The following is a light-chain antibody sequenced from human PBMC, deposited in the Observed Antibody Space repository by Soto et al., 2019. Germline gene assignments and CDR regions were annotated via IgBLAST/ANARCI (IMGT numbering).Light chain of an antibody. V-gene: IGLV2-18*02. CDR3: SSFTTSNTWV. CDR2: EVS. Sequence: QSALTQSPSVSGSPGQSVTISCTGTSSDVGTHNRVSWYQQSPGTAPKLMIYEVSNRPSGVPDRFSGSKSGNTAPLTISGLQPEDEADYYCSSFTTSNTWVLGGGTKLTVL. J-gene: IGLJ3*02. CDR1: SSDVGTHNR.